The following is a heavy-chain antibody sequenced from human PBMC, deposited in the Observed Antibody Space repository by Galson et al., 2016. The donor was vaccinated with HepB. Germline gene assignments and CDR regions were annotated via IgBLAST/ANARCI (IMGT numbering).Heavy chain of an antibody. J-gene: IGHJ5*01. D-gene: IGHD1-14*01. CDR2: INPKTGGT. CDR1: GYTFTGHY. CDR3: ARGATELDS. Sequence: SVKVSCKASGYTFTGHYIQWVRQAPGQGLEWMGWINPKTGGTNYAQKFQGRVTMTRVTSISTSYMDLERLTNGDTAIYYCARGATELDSWGQGTLVTVSS. V-gene: IGHV1-2*02.